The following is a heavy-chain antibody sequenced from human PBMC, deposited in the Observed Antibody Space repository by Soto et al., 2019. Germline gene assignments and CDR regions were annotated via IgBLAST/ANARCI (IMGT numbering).Heavy chain of an antibody. CDR1: VFTLSSSW. D-gene: IGHD6-19*01. Sequence: WLSLRLSCSASVFTLSSSWMSWGRQAPGKGQEWVANIKQDGSEKYYVDSVKGRFTISRDNAKNSLYLQMNSLRAEDTAVYYCARVLKQWLVKYYFDYWGQGTLVTVSS. J-gene: IGHJ4*02. CDR3: ARVLKQWLVKYYFDY. CDR2: IKQDGSEK. V-gene: IGHV3-7*03.